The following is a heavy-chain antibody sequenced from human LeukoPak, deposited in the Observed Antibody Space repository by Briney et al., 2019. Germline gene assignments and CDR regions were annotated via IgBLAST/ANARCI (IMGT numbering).Heavy chain of an antibody. V-gene: IGHV1-69*04. Sequence: SVKVSCKASGGTFSSYTISWVRQAPGQGLEWMGRIIPILGIANYAQKFQGRVTITADKSTSTAYMELSSLRSEDTAVYYCVRDLRGYSGYDPYNWSDPWGQGTLVTVSS. CDR2: IIPILGIA. D-gene: IGHD5-12*01. CDR1: GGTFSSYT. J-gene: IGHJ5*02. CDR3: VRDLRGYSGYDPYNWSDP.